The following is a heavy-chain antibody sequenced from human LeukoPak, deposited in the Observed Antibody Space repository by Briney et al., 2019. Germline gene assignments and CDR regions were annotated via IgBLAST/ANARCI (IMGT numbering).Heavy chain of an antibody. J-gene: IGHJ4*02. CDR2: IYTSGST. Sequence: SETLSLTCTVSGGSISSSSYYWGWIRQPAGKGLEWIGRIYTSGSTNYNPSLKSRVTMSVDTSKNQFSLKLSSVTAADTAVYYCARVRATGLFDYWGQGTLVTVSS. CDR3: ARVRATGLFDY. D-gene: IGHD5-12*01. V-gene: IGHV4-61*02. CDR1: GGSISSSSYY.